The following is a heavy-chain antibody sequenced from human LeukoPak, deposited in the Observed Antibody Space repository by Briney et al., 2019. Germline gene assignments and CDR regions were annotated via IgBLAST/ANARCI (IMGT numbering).Heavy chain of an antibody. CDR2: IYYSGST. D-gene: IGHD1-26*01. CDR3: ARVSGSWYYFDY. CDR1: GGSISSYY. V-gene: IGHV4-59*01. J-gene: IGHJ4*02. Sequence: SETLSLTCTVSGGSISSYYWSWIRQPPGKGLEWIGYIYYSGSTNYNPSLKSRVTISVDTSKNQFSLKLSSVTAADTAVYYCARVSGSWYYFDYWGQGTLVTVSS.